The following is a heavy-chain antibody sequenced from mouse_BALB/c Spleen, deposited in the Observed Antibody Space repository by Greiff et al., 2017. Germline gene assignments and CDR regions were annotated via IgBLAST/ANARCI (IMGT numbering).Heavy chain of an antibody. J-gene: IGHJ2*01. D-gene: IGHD4-1*01. CDR1: GFNIKDTY. V-gene: IGHV14-3*02. Sequence: EVKLVESGAELVKPGASVKLSCTASGFNIKDTYIYWVKQRPEQGLEWIGRIDPANDNTKYDPKFQGKATITADTSSNTAYLQFSSLSSEDTAVYYCASGNWYYFDYWGQGTTLTVSS. CDR2: IDPANDNT. CDR3: ASGNWYYFDY.